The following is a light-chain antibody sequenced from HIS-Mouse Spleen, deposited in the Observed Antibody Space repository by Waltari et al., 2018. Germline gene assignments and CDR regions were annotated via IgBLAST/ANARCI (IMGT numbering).Light chain of an antibody. Sequence: QSALTQPASVSGSPGQSITIPCTGTSSDVGSYNLVSWYQQHPGKAPKLMFYEGSNRPSGVSNRFSGSKAGATASLAIAGLQAEDEADYYCCSYAGSSTWVFGGGTKLTVL. CDR2: EGS. CDR3: CSYAGSSTWV. CDR1: SSDVGSYNL. V-gene: IGLV2-23*01. J-gene: IGLJ3*02.